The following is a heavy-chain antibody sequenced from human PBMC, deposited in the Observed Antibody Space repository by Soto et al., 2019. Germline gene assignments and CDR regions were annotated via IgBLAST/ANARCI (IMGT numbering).Heavy chain of an antibody. J-gene: IGHJ6*02. V-gene: IGHV1-69*02. CDR1: GGTFTSYT. CDR2: IIPILAIT. Sequence: QVQLVQSGAEVKRPGSSVKVTCKASGGTFTSYTFTWVRQAPGQGLEWMGRIIPILAITNYAQKFEGRVTITADKSTSTAYMELSSLTSEDTAVYYCARGGDHYYYYGLDVSGQGTTVTVSS. D-gene: IGHD3-10*01. CDR3: ARGGDHYYYYGLDV.